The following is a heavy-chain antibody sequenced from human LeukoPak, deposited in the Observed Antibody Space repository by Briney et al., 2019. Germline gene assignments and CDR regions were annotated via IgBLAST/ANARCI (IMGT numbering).Heavy chain of an antibody. Sequence: ASVTVSCKASGYTFTSYGISWVRQAPGQGLEWMGWISAYNGNTNYAQKLQGRVTMTTDTSTSTAYMELRSLRSDDTAVYYCASGGRVQTDDAFDIWGQGTMVTVSS. V-gene: IGHV1-18*01. J-gene: IGHJ3*02. CDR3: ASGGRVQTDDAFDI. CDR2: ISAYNGNT. D-gene: IGHD1-1*01. CDR1: GYTFTSYG.